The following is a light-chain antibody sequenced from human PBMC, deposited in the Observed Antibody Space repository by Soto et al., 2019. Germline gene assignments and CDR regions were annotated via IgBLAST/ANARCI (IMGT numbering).Light chain of an antibody. V-gene: IGLV2-14*01. CDR1: SRDIGFYNY. CDR3: SSYTPRSTNV. CDR2: EVT. J-gene: IGLJ1*01. Sequence: QSVLTQPASVSGSPGQSITISCTGTSRDIGFYNYVSWYQQYPGNAPKLIIFEVTNRPSGVSDRFSGSKSGNTASLTISGLLPEDGADYYCSSYTPRSTNVFGSGTKLTVL.